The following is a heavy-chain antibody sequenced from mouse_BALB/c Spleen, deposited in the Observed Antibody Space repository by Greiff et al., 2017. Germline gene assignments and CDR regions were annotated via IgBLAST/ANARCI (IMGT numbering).Heavy chain of an antibody. D-gene: IGHD1-1*01. Sequence: VQLQQPGAELVKPGASVKLSCKASGYTFTSYWMHWVKQRPGQGLEWIGEINPSNGRTNYNEKFKSKATLTVDKSSSTAYMQLSSLTSEDSAVYCCVSMVLRGDYWGQGTTLTVSS. J-gene: IGHJ2*01. CDR2: INPSNGRT. CDR1: GYTFTSYW. V-gene: IGHV1S81*02. CDR3: VSMVLRGDY.